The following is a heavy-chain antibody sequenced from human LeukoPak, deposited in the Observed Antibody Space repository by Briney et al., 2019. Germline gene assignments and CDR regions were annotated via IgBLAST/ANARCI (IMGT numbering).Heavy chain of an antibody. J-gene: IGHJ5*02. V-gene: IGHV3-21*01. D-gene: IGHD2-2*01. CDR3: ARADCSGSTCYLRRSWFDP. Sequence: GGSVTPSCAASGFTLSTFDMNWVRQAPGKGLEWVSSISTSSRYIYYRDSVKGRFTISRDDAKNSLYLQMNSMRVEDTAVYYCARADCSGSTCYLRRSWFDPWGQGTIVTVSS. CDR1: GFTLSTFD. CDR2: ISTSSRYI.